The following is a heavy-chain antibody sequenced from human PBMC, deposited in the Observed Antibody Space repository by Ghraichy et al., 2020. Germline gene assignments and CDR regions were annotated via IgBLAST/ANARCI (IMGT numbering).Heavy chain of an antibody. V-gene: IGHV4-59*01. D-gene: IGHD2-2*01. J-gene: IGHJ4*02. Sequence: SETLSLTCTVSGGSISSYYWSWIWQPPGKGLEWIGYIYYSGSTNYNPSLKSRVTISVDTSKNQFSLKLSSVTAADTAVYYCARVQWYCSSTSCPYYFDYWGQGTLVTVSS. CDR3: ARVQWYCSSTSCPYYFDY. CDR2: IYYSGST. CDR1: GGSISSYY.